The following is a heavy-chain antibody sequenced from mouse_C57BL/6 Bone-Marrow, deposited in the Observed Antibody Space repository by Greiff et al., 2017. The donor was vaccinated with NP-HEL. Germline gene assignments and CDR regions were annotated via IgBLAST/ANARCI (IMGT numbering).Heavy chain of an antibody. CDR1: GYTFTSYW. CDR2: IDPSDSYT. J-gene: IGHJ2*01. D-gene: IGHD2-2*01. CDR3: SRYFPFYYGYNRGFYY. Sequence: QVQLQQPGAELVKPGASVKLSCKASGYTFTSYWMQWVKQRPGQGLEWIGEIDPSDSYTNYNQKFKGKATLTVDTSSSTASMQLSILTSEDSAVYYSSRYFPFYYGYNRGFYYWGQGTTLTVSS. V-gene: IGHV1-50*01.